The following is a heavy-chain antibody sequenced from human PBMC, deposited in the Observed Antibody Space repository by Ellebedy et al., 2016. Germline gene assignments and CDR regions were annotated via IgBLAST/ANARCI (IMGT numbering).Heavy chain of an antibody. CDR1: GFTFSSYG. CDR2: IWYDGSNK. D-gene: IGHD6-19*01. Sequence: GESLKISXAASGFTFSSYGMHWVRQAPGKGLEWVAVIWYDGSNKYYADSVKGRFTISRDNSKNTLYLQMNSLRAEDTAVYYCARSSSSGWYGYYYYYMDVWGKGTTVTVSS. V-gene: IGHV3-33*01. CDR3: ARSSSSGWYGYYYYYMDV. J-gene: IGHJ6*03.